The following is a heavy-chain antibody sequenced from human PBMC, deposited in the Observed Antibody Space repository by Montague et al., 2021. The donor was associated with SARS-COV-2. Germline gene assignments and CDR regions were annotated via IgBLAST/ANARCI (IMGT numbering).Heavy chain of an antibody. CDR2: IYTSGST. V-gene: IGHV4-61*02. D-gene: IGHD1-14*01. Sequence: TLSLTCTVSGGSISSGSYCWSWIRQPAGKGLEWIGRIYTSGSTNYNPSLKSRVTISVDTSKNQFSLKLSSVTAADTAVYYCARGDRVMVAFDIWGQGTMVTVSS. CDR3: ARGDRVMVAFDI. CDR1: GGSISSGSYC. J-gene: IGHJ3*02.